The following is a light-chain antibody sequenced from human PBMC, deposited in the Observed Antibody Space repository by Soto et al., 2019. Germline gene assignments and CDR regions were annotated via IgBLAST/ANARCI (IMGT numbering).Light chain of an antibody. V-gene: IGKV1-5*01. CDR1: QSISSW. J-gene: IGKJ1*01. Sequence: DLHMTQSPSTLSASVGDRVTITCRASQSISSWLAWYQQKPGKAPKLLIYDASSLESGVPSRFSGSGSGTEFTLTISSLQPDDFATYYCQQHNSYSTFGQGTKVDIK. CDR2: DAS. CDR3: QQHNSYST.